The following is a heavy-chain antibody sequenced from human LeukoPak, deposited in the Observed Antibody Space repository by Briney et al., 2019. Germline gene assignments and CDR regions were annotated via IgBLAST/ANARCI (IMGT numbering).Heavy chain of an antibody. D-gene: IGHD3-22*01. CDR3: ARSYYYDSSHTVDY. Sequence: SCKASGYTFTSYAMHWVRQAPGKGLEWVAVISYDGSNKYYADSVKGRFTISRDNSKNTLYLQMNSLRAEDTAVYYCARSYYYDSSHTVDYWGQGTLVTVSS. J-gene: IGHJ4*02. CDR2: ISYDGSNK. V-gene: IGHV3-30-3*01. CDR1: GYTFTSYA.